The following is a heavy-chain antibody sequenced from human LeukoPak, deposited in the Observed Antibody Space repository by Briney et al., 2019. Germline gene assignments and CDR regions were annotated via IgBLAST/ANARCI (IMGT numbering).Heavy chain of an antibody. CDR3: ARGPYMVRGVTSGKYYFDY. J-gene: IGHJ4*02. D-gene: IGHD3-10*01. Sequence: ASVKVSCKASGYTFTGYYMHWVRQAPGQGLEWMGWINPNSGGTNYAQKFQGRVTVTRDTSISIVYMELSRLRSDDTAVYYCARGPYMVRGVTSGKYYFDYWGQGTLVTVSS. CDR1: GYTFTGYY. CDR2: INPNSGGT. V-gene: IGHV1-2*02.